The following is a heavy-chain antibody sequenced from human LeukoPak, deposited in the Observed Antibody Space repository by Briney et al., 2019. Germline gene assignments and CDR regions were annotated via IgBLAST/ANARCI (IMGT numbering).Heavy chain of an antibody. CDR3: ARPPDYSGSGSYYDY. V-gene: IGHV5-51*01. CDR1: GYSFTSYW. Sequence: GESLKISFKGSGYSFTSYWIGWVRQMPGKGLEWMGIIYPGDSDTRYSPSFQGQVTISADKSISTAYLQWSSLKASDTAMYYCARPPDYSGSGSYYDYWGQGTLVTVSS. D-gene: IGHD3-10*01. CDR2: IYPGDSDT. J-gene: IGHJ4*02.